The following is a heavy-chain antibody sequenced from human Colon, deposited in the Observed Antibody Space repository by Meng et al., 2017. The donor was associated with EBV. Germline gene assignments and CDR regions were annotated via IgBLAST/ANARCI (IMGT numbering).Heavy chain of an antibody. V-gene: IGHV5-51*01. CDR1: GYSVTNYW. CDR2: IFPGDSDT. J-gene: IGHJ4*02. CDR3: ARHTGSALGAPFDF. Sequence: GAEVKKPGESLKISCKGSGYSVTNYWIGWVRQMPGKGLEWMGIIFPGDSDTKYSPSFQGQVTISADKSINTAYLQWSSLKASDTAMYYCARHTGSALGAPFDFWGQGTLVTVSS. D-gene: IGHD1-26*01.